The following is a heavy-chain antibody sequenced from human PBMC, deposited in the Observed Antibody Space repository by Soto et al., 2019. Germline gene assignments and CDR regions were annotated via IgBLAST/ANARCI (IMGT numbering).Heavy chain of an antibody. CDR3: ARDQYSSSSYYYYGMDV. CDR2: ISYDGSNK. V-gene: IGHV3-30-3*01. D-gene: IGHD6-13*01. J-gene: IGHJ6*02. CDR1: GFTFSSYA. Sequence: GGSLRLSCAASGFTFSSYAMHWVRQAPGKGLEWVAVISYDGSNKYYADSVKGRFTISRDNSKNTLYLQMNSLRAEDTAVYYCARDQYSSSSYYYYGMDVWGQGTTVTVSS.